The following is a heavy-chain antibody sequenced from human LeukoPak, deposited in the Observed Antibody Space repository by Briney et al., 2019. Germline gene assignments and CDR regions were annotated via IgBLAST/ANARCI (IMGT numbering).Heavy chain of an antibody. CDR2: IYSGGST. CDR1: GFTVSSNY. V-gene: IGHV3-66*01. J-gene: IGHJ4*02. CDR3: ARDHDGYSSSWDDY. Sequence: PGGSLRLSCAASGFTVSSNYMSWVRQAPGKGLEWVSVIYSGGSTYYADSVKGRFTISRDNSKNTLYLQMNSLRAEDTAVYYCARDHDGYSSSWDDYWGQGTLVTVSS. D-gene: IGHD6-13*01.